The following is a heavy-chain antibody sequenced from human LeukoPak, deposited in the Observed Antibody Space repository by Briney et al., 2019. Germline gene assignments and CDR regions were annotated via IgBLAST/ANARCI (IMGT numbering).Heavy chain of an antibody. J-gene: IGHJ4*02. CDR2: INPNSGGT. D-gene: IGHD6-19*01. CDR1: GYTFTGYY. Sequence: ASVKVSCKASGYTFTGYYMHWVRRAPGQGLEWMGWINPNSGGTNYAQKFQGRVTMTRDTSISTAYMELSRLRSDDTAVYYCAREVYLGAVAGTDYFDYWGQGTLVTVSS. V-gene: IGHV1-2*02. CDR3: AREVYLGAVAGTDYFDY.